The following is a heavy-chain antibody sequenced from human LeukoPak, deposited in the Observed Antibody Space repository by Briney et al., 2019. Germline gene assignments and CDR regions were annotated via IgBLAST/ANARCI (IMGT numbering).Heavy chain of an antibody. V-gene: IGHV3-74*01. Sequence: GGSLRLSCAASGFTFSSYWMHWVRQAPGKGLVWVSRINSDGSRTSNADSVKGRFTIPRDNAKNTVYLQMNSLRAEDTGIYYCARGTSAGGPISPFDFWGQGTVVTVSS. CDR1: GFTFSSYW. J-gene: IGHJ4*02. D-gene: IGHD6-13*01. CDR2: INSDGSRT. CDR3: ARGTSAGGPISPFDF.